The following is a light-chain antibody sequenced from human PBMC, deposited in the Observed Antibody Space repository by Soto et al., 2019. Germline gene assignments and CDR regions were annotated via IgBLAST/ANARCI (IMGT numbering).Light chain of an antibody. CDR2: DAS. CDR1: QSISSW. V-gene: IGKV1-5*01. J-gene: IGKJ1*01. CDR3: QQYNSYCT. Sequence: DIQMTQSPSTLSASVGDRVTITCRASQSISSWLAWYQQKPGKAPKLLIYDASSLESGVPSRFSGRGSGTEFTLTISSLQPDEFATYYCQQYNSYCTFGQGTQLESK.